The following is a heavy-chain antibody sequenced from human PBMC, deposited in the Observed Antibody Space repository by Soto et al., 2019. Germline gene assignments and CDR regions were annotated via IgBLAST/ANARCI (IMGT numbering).Heavy chain of an antibody. CDR3: ARSAGKGGLAAPIDY. D-gene: IGHD6-13*01. CDR1: GFTFSNYG. V-gene: IGHV3-33*01. CDR2: IWFDGSNK. J-gene: IGHJ4*02. Sequence: QVQLVESGGGVVQPGRSLRLSCAASGFTFSNYGILWVRQAPGKGLESVAVIWFDGSNKYYADSVKGRFTISRDNSKNTLYLQMSSLRTEDTAVYYCARSAGKGGLAAPIDYWGQGTLVIVSS.